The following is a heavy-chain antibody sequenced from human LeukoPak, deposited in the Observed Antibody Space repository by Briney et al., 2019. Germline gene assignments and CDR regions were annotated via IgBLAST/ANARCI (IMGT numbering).Heavy chain of an antibody. D-gene: IGHD3-16*01. CDR1: GGSFSGYY. Sequence: PSETLSLTCAVYGGSFSGYYWSWIRQPPGKGLEWIGEINHSGSTNYNPSLKSRVTISVDTSKNQFSLKLSSVTAADTAVYYCARSMSRVWNFQHWGQGTLVTVSS. V-gene: IGHV4-34*01. CDR3: ARSMSRVWNFQH. CDR2: INHSGST. J-gene: IGHJ1*01.